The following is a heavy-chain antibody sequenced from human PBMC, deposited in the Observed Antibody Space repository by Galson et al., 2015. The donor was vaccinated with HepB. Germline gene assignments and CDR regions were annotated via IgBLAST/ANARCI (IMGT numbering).Heavy chain of an antibody. V-gene: IGHV3-23*01. CDR1: GFPLKNYV. CDR2: VSGSGNSR. J-gene: IGHJ3*02. D-gene: IGHD4-17*01. CDR3: ARDWSVMTTVSKGASDI. Sequence: SLRLSCAASGFPLKNYVMSWVRQAPGKGLEWVSGVSGSGNSRFYAASVRGRFSISKDNSKNTLSLQMNSLRVEDSAIYYCARDWSVMTTVSKGASDIWGQGTRVTVSS.